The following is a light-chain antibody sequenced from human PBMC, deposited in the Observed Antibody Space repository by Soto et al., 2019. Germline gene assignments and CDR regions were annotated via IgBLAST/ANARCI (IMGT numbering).Light chain of an antibody. V-gene: IGLV1-44*01. CDR2: SNN. CDR1: SSNIGSNT. Sequence: QSVLTQPPSASGTPGQRVTISCSGSSSNIGSNTVNWYQQLPGTAPKLLIYSNNQRPSGVPDRFSGSKSGTSASLAISGLQAEDEADYYCISYRSRSTPHYVFGTGTKLTVL. CDR3: ISYRSRSTPHYV. J-gene: IGLJ1*01.